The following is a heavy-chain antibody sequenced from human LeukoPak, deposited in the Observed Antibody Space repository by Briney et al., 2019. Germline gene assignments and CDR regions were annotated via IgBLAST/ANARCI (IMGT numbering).Heavy chain of an antibody. CDR1: GFTFSSYS. CDR2: ISSSSSYI. D-gene: IGHD1-26*01. V-gene: IGHV3-21*01. Sequence: GGSLRLSCAASGFTFSSYSMNWVRQAPGKGLEWVSSISSSSSYIYYADSVKGRFTISRDNAKNSLYLQMNSLRAEDTAVYYCARDQSIVGATTYPDYWGQGTLVTVSS. J-gene: IGHJ4*02. CDR3: ARDQSIVGATTYPDY.